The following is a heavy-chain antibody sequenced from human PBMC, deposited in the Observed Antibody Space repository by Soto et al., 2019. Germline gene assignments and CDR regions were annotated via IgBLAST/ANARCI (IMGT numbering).Heavy chain of an antibody. Sequence: QVQLVQSGAEVKKPGSSVKVSCKASGGTFNYDAITWVRQAPGQGLEWMGGIIPIFNTANYAQKFQGRVTITADESTSTVYMELSGLRSGDTAVYYCARGGYSSTWSNLLDRSGLDVWGQGTTVTVSS. J-gene: IGHJ6*02. CDR2: IIPIFNTA. CDR1: GGTFNYDA. D-gene: IGHD6-13*01. V-gene: IGHV1-69*01. CDR3: ARGGYSSTWSNLLDRSGLDV.